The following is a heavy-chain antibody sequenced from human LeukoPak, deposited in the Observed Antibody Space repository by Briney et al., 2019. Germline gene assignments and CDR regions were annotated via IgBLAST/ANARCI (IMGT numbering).Heavy chain of an antibody. J-gene: IGHJ4*02. Sequence: GGSLRLSCVGSGFTFSGYSLTWVRQAPGEGLEWVSSISSSSNYRDYADSVKGRFTISRDNTKNTLFLKMDSLRAEDTAVYYCVREGITVTGDLFDYWGQGTLVTVSS. D-gene: IGHD6-19*01. CDR2: ISSSSNYR. V-gene: IGHV3-21*06. CDR1: GFTFSGYS. CDR3: VREGITVTGDLFDY.